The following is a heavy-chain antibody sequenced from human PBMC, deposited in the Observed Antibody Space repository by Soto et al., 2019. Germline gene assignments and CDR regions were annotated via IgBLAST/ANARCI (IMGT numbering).Heavy chain of an antibody. CDR2: IRSKAYGGTT. J-gene: IGHJ6*03. CDR1: GFTFGDYA. D-gene: IGHD2-8*01. CDR3: TRDPYCTNVVCYPQYYYYFMDV. Sequence: PGGSLRLSCTASGFTFGDYAMSWFRQAPGKGLEWVGFIRSKAYGGTTEYAASVKGRFTISRDDSKSIAYLQMNSLKTEDTAVYYCTRDPYCTNVVCYPQYYYYFMDVWGKGTTVTVSS. V-gene: IGHV3-49*03.